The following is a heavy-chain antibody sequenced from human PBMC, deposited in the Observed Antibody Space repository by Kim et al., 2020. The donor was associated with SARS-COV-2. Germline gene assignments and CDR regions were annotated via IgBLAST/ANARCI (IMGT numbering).Heavy chain of an antibody. CDR1: GGSISSGGYY. V-gene: IGHV4-31*03. J-gene: IGHJ4*02. Sequence: SETLSLTCTVSGGSISSGGYYWSWIRQHPGKGLEWIGYIYYSGSTYYNPSLKSRVTISVDTSKNQFSLKLSSVTAADTAVYYCARVGISPGIAAAGISATTHSYFDYWGQGTLVTVSS. CDR3: ARVGISPGIAAAGISATTHSYFDY. CDR2: IYYSGST. D-gene: IGHD6-13*01.